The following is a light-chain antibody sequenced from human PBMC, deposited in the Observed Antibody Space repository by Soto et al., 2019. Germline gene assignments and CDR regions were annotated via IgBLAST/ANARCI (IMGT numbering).Light chain of an antibody. CDR3: QQYNNWPQT. CDR1: QSVSTN. CDR2: HTS. V-gene: IGKV3-15*01. Sequence: EIVMTQSPATLSVSPGERATLSCMASQSVSTNLAWYQQKPGQAPRLLIYHTSTRATGIPARFSGSGSGTEFTLTISGLQSEDFAVYYCQQYNNWPQTFGQGTKVDIK. J-gene: IGKJ1*01.